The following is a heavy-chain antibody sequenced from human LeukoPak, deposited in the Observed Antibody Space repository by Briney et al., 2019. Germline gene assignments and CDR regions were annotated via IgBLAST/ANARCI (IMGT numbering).Heavy chain of an antibody. CDR1: GFTFSSYP. J-gene: IGHJ3*02. D-gene: IGHD3-10*01. CDR3: ARDAMIRGVISAFDI. V-gene: IGHV3-21*01. Sequence: GGSLRLSCAASGFTFSSYPMNWVRQAPGMGLEWVSSIISSSSLKYYADSVKGRFTVSRDNARNSLDLQLNSLRAEDTAVYYCARDAMIRGVISAFDIWGQGTMVTVSS. CDR2: IISSSSLK.